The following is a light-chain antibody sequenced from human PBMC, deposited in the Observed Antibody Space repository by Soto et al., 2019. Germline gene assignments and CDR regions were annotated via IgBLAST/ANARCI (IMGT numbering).Light chain of an antibody. V-gene: IGKV1-5*01. Sequence: DIQMTQSPSTLSASVGDRVTMTCRASQSISSWLAWYQQKPGKAPKLLIYDASSLESGVPSRFSGSGSGTEFTLTISSLQPDDFATYYCQQYNSQWTFGQGTKVDIK. CDR3: QQYNSQWT. J-gene: IGKJ1*01. CDR1: QSISSW. CDR2: DAS.